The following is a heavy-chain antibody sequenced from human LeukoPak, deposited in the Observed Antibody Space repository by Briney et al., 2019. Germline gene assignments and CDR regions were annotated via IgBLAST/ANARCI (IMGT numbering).Heavy chain of an antibody. CDR3: AKTIFGVTHAFDI. D-gene: IGHD3-3*01. CDR1: GFTFSIYS. CDR2: ISGDSSST. V-gene: IGHV3-21*04. Sequence: PGGSLRLSCAASGFTFSIYSLNWVRQAPGKGLEWVSSISGDSSSTYYADSVKGRFTISKDNSKNMVHLQMNSLRVDDTAVYYCAKTIFGVTHAFDIWGQGTMVTVSS. J-gene: IGHJ3*02.